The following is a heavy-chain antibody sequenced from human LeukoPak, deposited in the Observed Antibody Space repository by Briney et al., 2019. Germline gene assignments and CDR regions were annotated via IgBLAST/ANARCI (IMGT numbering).Heavy chain of an antibody. CDR2: IHSRGTT. CDR3: ARTLDSGSSDF. J-gene: IGHJ4*02. Sequence: SETLSLTCTVSGGSINKDYWSWLRQPPGKGLEWIAYIHSRGTTNYNPSLKSRVTISIDKSRSQFSLRLNSVTAADTAVYYCARTLDSGSSDFWGQGTLVTVSP. CDR1: GGSINKDY. D-gene: IGHD3-10*01. V-gene: IGHV4-59*01.